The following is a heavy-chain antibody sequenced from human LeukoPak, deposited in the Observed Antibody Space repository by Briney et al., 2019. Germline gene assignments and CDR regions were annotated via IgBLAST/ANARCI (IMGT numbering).Heavy chain of an antibody. CDR3: ARGWELLLFLDY. V-gene: IGHV1-69*13. J-gene: IGHJ4*02. CDR1: GGTFSSYA. Sequence: GASVKVSCKASGGTFSSYAISWVRQAPGQGLEWMGGIIPIFGTANYAQRFQGRVTITADESTSTVYMELSSLRSEDTAVYYCARGWELLLFLDYWGQGTLVTVSS. D-gene: IGHD1-26*01. CDR2: IIPIFGTA.